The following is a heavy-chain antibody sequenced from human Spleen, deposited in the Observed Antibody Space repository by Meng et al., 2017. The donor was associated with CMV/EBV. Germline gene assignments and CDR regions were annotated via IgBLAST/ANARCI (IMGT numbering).Heavy chain of an antibody. V-gene: IGHV1-46*01. D-gene: IGHD1-20*01. Sequence: ASVKVSCKASGNTFTGHYMHWVRQAPGQGLEWMGIINPYAGVTTYAQKFQGRITMTRDTSTSTVYMELSSLTSEDTAVYYCARVGSNWKSFFDFWGQGTLVTVSS. J-gene: IGHJ4*02. CDR2: INPYAGVT. CDR3: ARVGSNWKSFFDF. CDR1: GNTFTGHY.